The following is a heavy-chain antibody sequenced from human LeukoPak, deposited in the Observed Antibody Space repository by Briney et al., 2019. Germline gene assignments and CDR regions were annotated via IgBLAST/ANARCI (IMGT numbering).Heavy chain of an antibody. CDR1: GFSFTTYW. CDR2: INQDESSQ. J-gene: IGHJ4*02. Sequence: GGSLRLSCAASGFSFTTYWMGWVRQAPGKGLEWVANINQDESSQYYVDAVRGRFTISRDNAKNSLNLQMNSLRGEDTAVYFCARLGRVTKDHYCDYWGRGTLVPVS. D-gene: IGHD4-17*01. V-gene: IGHV3-7*01. CDR3: ARLGRVTKDHYCDY.